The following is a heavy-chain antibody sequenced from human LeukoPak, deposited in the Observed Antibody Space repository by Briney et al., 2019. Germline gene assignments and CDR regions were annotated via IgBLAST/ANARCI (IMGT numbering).Heavy chain of an antibody. J-gene: IGHJ5*02. CDR3: ARDSGGPYYDFWSGP. CDR1: GFTFSIHW. V-gene: IGHV3-7*01. D-gene: IGHD3-3*01. Sequence: PGGSLRLSCAASGFTFSIHWMSWVRQAPGKGLEWVANIKQDGSAKYYVDSVKGRFTISRDNAKNLLYLQMNSLRAEDTAVYYCARDSGGPYYDFWSGPWGQGTLVTVSS. CDR2: IKQDGSAK.